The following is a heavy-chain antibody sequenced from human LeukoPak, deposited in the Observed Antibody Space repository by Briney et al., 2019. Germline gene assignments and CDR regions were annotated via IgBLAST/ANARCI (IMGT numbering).Heavy chain of an antibody. CDR1: GYSFTTYW. CDR3: ARRPPNYYDSSGYSVFDY. J-gene: IGHJ4*02. CDR2: IHPGDSDT. Sequence: GESLKISCQGSGYSFTTYWIAWVRPMPGKGLEWMGIIHPGDSDTRYSPSFQGQVTISADKSTSTAYLQWSSLKASDTAIYYCARRPPNYYDSSGYSVFDYWGQGILVTVSS. V-gene: IGHV5-51*01. D-gene: IGHD3-22*01.